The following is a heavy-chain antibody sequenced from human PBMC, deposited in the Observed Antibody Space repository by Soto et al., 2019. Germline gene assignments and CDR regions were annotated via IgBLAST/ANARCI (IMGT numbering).Heavy chain of an antibody. J-gene: IGHJ4*02. D-gene: IGHD1-26*01. CDR3: ARRGSGSYYDY. Sequence: EVQVLESGGGLVQPGGSLRLSCAASGLTFSSYAMRWVRQAPGKGLEWVSAISGSGGSTYYADSVKGRFTISRDNSKNTLYLQMNSLRAEDTAVYYCARRGSGSYYDYWGQGTLVTVSS. V-gene: IGHV3-23*01. CDR1: GLTFSSYA. CDR2: ISGSGGST.